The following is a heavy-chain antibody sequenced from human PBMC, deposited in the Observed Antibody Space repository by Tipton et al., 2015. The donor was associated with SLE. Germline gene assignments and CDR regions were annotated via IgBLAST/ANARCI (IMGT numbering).Heavy chain of an antibody. D-gene: IGHD5-18*01. CDR2: INHSGST. J-gene: IGHJ4*02. CDR1: GGSFSGYY. V-gene: IGHV4-34*01. CDR3: ARERSWETAMVTGIRY. Sequence: TLSLTCAVYGGSFSGYYWSWIRQPPGKGLEWIGEINHSGSTNYNPSLKSRVTISVDTSKNQFSLKLSSVTAADTAVYYCARERSWETAMVTGIRYWGQGTLVTGSS.